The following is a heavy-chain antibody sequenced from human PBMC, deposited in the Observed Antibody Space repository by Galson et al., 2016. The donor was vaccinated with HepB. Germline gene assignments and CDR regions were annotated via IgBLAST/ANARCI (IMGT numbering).Heavy chain of an antibody. CDR1: GFRFSNFA. J-gene: IGHJ1*01. CDR3: ARPSAYSSGWSLVGTDAEYFQH. V-gene: IGHV3-30-3*01. D-gene: IGHD6-19*01. CDR2: TTYAGDNE. Sequence: SLRLSCAASGFRFSNFAMHWFRQAPGKGLEWVAVTTYAGDNEYYADSVKGRFTISRDNSKNTLYLQMYRLRVEDTAVYYRARPSAYSSGWSLVGTDAEYFQHWGQGTLVTVSS.